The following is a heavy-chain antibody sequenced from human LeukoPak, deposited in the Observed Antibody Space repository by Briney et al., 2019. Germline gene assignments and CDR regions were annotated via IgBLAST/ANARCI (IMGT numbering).Heavy chain of an antibody. CDR2: IYTSGST. V-gene: IGHV4-61*02. Sequence: PSQTLSLTCTVSGNSISSGDYYWSWIRQPAGKGLEWIGRIYTSGSTNYNPSLKSRVTISVDTSKNQFSLKLSSVTAADTAVYYCARAVITMIGNYFDYWGQGTLVTVSS. CDR3: ARAVITMIGNYFDY. J-gene: IGHJ4*02. CDR1: GNSISSGDYY. D-gene: IGHD3-22*01.